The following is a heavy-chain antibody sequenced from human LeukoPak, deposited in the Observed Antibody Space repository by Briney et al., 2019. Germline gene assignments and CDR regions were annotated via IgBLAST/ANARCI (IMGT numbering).Heavy chain of an antibody. D-gene: IGHD2-15*01. J-gene: IGHJ5*02. CDR1: GGSFSGYY. V-gene: IGHV4-34*01. CDR3: ARGRYCSGGSCSFDP. CDR2: INHSGST. Sequence: SETLFLTCAVYGGSFSGYYWSWIRQPPGKGLEWIGEINHSGSTNYNPSLKSRVTISVDTSKNQFSLKLSPVTAADTAVYYCARGRYCSGGSCSFDPWGQGTLVTVSS.